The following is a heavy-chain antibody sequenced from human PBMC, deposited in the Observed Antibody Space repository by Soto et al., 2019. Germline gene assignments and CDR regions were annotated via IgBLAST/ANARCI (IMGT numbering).Heavy chain of an antibody. Sequence: QVQLQQWGAGLLKPSETLSLTCAVNGGSVNSGNYYWSWIRQPPGKGLVWIGEMSHSGGTDSNPSLKSRVTISVDTSKNQFSLNMSSVTAADTARYYCARVERGNATTVVDAFDIWGPGTMVTVSS. CDR3: ARVERGNATTVVDAFDI. V-gene: IGHV4-34*01. J-gene: IGHJ3*02. CDR2: MSHSGGT. CDR1: GGSVNSGNYY. D-gene: IGHD1-7*01.